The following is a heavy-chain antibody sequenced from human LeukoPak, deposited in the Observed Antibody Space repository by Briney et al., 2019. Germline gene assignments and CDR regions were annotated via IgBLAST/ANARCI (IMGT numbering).Heavy chain of an antibody. CDR1: GFNFHRYT. J-gene: IGHJ4*02. CDR2: AGWAGGTT. V-gene: IGHV3-43*01. D-gene: IGHD2-2*03. Sequence: GGSLRLSCATSGFNFHRYTIHWVRHAPGKGLEWVSLAGWAGGTTYYSDSVRGRFTISRDSGRNSVYLQMNSLATDDTAFYFCAKELDTVFFDYWGQGALVTVSS. CDR3: AKELDTVFFDY.